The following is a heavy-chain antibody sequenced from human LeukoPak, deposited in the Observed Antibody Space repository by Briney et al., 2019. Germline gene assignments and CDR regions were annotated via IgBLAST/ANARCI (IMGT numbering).Heavy chain of an antibody. Sequence: ASVKVSCKASGYTFTDYYINWVRQAPGQGLEWIGWINPNSGDTNYQDRVTMTRDTSISTAYMELSNLRSVDTAVYYCARERGNYDILTDYYEGNWFDPWGQGTLVTVSS. CDR1: GYTFTDYY. V-gene: IGHV1-2*02. D-gene: IGHD3-9*01. CDR2: INPNSGDT. J-gene: IGHJ5*02. CDR3: ARERGNYDILTDYYEGNWFDP.